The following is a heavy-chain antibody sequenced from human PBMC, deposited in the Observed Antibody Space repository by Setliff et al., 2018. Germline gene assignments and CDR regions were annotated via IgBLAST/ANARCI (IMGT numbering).Heavy chain of an antibody. CDR2: INQDGSET. V-gene: IGHV3-7*01. CDR1: GFTFSSHW. J-gene: IGHJ4*02. Sequence: PGGSLRLSCVASGFTFSSHWMTWVRQAPGKGLEWVANINQDGSETYYVDSLKGRFSVSRDNGKNSLYLQMNSLRAEDTAVYYCARASKGLYCGSDCFYTFDSWGPGTLVTVSS. D-gene: IGHD2-21*02. CDR3: ARASKGLYCGSDCFYTFDS.